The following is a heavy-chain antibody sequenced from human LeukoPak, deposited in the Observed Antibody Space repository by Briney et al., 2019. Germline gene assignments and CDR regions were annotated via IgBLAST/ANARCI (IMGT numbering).Heavy chain of an antibody. J-gene: IGHJ5*02. CDR3: ARHTVTTFSDWFDP. Sequence: GGSLRLSCAGSGFTVSSNYMSWVRQAPGKGLEWVSVIYSGDNTYYADSVKGRFTISRDISRNTLYLQMNSLRAEDTAVYYCARHTVTTFSDWFDPWGQGTLVTVSS. V-gene: IGHV3-66*04. CDR2: IYSGDNT. CDR1: GFTVSSNY. D-gene: IGHD4-17*01.